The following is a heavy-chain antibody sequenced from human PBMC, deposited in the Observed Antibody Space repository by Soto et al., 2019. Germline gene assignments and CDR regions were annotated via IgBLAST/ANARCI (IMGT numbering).Heavy chain of an antibody. D-gene: IGHD2-8*01. J-gene: IGHJ5*02. CDR3: ARVKVYGFFAVDWLDP. Sequence: GASVKVSCKASGGTFSSYAISWVRQAPGQGLEWMGGIIPIFGTANYAQKFQGRVTITADKSTSTAYMELSSLRSEDTAVYYCARVKVYGFFAVDWLDPWGQGTLVTVSS. CDR1: GGTFSSYA. CDR2: IIPIFGTA. V-gene: IGHV1-69*06.